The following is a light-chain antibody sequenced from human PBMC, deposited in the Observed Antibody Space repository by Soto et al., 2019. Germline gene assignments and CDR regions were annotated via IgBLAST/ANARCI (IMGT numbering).Light chain of an antibody. V-gene: IGLV2-14*01. J-gene: IGLJ2*01. Sequence: ALTQPASVSGSPGQSITISCTGTSSDVGGYNYVSWYQQHPGKAPKLMIYDVSNRPSGVSNRFSGSKSGNTASLTISGLQAEDEADYYGSSYTSSSTVVFGGGTKLTVL. CDR2: DVS. CDR1: SSDVGGYNY. CDR3: SSYTSSSTVV.